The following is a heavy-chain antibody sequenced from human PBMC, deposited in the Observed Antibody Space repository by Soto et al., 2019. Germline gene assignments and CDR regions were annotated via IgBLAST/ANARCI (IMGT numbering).Heavy chain of an antibody. V-gene: IGHV3-23*01. CDR2: ISGSGGST. D-gene: IGHD4-17*01. CDR3: AKDRDDHGDYLGAIDI. J-gene: IGHJ3*02. CDR1: GFTFSSYA. Sequence: EVQLLESGGGLVQPGGSLRLSCAASGFTFSSYAMSWVRQAPGKGLEWVSAISGSGGSTYYADSVKGRFTISRDNSKNTLYLQMNSLRAEDTAVYYCAKDRDDHGDYLGAIDIWGQGTMVTVSS.